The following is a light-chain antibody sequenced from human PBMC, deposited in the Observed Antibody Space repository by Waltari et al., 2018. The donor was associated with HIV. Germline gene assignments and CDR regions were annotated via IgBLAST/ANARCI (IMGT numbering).Light chain of an antibody. V-gene: IGKV3-15*01. CDR2: GAS. J-gene: IGKJ1*01. CDR1: QSVSSN. Sequence: DIVMTQSPATLSVSQGERATLSCRASQSVSSNLAWYQQKPGQAPRLLIYGASTRATGIPARFSGSGSGTEFTLTISSLQSEDFAVYYCQHSRTFGQGTKVEIK. CDR3: QHSRT.